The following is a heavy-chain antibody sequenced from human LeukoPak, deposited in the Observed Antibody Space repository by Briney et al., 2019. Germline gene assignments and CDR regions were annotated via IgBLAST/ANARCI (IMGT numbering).Heavy chain of an antibody. J-gene: IGHJ4*02. V-gene: IGHV4-34*01. CDR1: GGSFSGYY. CDR3: ARVPARSSSGLAY. D-gene: IGHD6-13*01. CDR2: INHSGST. Sequence: SETLSLTCAVYGGSFSGYYWSWIRQPPGKGLEWIGEINHSGSTNYNPSLKSRVTISVDTSKNQFSLKLSSVTAADTAVYYCARVPARSSSGLAYWGQGTLVTVSS.